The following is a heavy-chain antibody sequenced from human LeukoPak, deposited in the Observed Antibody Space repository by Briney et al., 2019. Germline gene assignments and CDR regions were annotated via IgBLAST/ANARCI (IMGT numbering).Heavy chain of an antibody. CDR1: GGSINSSDYY. D-gene: IGHD1-14*01. CDR2: IKQDGSEK. Sequence: PSETLSLTCTVSGGSINSSDYYWGWVRQAPGKGLEWVANIKQDGSEKYYVDSVKGRFTISRDNAKNSLYLQMNSLRAEDTAVYYCARGANPNLIPAIQYYYYMDVWGKGTTVTVSS. CDR3: ARGANPNLIPAIQYYYYMDV. J-gene: IGHJ6*03. V-gene: IGHV3-7*01.